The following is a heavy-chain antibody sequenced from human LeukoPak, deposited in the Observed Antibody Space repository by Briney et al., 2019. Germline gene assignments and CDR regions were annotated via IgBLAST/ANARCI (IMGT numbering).Heavy chain of an antibody. CDR2: IYYSGST. J-gene: IGHJ4*02. CDR3: ARVSIAAAGTGVDY. V-gene: IGHV4-59*01. Sequence: SETLSLTCTVSGGSISSYYWSWNRQPPGKGLEWIGYIYYSGSTNYNPSLKSRVTISVDTSKNQFSLKLSSVTAADTAVYYCARVSIAAAGTGVDYWGQGTLVTVSS. D-gene: IGHD6-13*01. CDR1: GGSISSYY.